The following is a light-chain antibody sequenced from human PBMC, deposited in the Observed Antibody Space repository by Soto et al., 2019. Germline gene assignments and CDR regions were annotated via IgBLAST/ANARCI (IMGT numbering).Light chain of an antibody. CDR1: QSLFYSPRSRSY. V-gene: IGKV4-1*01. Sequence: DIVLPHSPDSLFVSLIERATINYKSRQSLFYSPRSRSYLGWFQQRQGQPPRLLIYWASSREPGVPDRFSGSESGTDFTLTISSLQAEDVAVYYCQQYFSTPPLTFGGGTKVDIK. CDR2: WAS. J-gene: IGKJ4*02. CDR3: QQYFSTPPLT.